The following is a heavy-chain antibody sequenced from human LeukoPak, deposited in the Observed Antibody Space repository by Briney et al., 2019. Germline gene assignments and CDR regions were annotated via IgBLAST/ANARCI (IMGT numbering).Heavy chain of an antibody. CDR2: ISYDGSNK. J-gene: IGHJ6*04. D-gene: IGHD3-10*01. CDR1: GFTFSSYG. Sequence: HPGGSLRLSCAASGFTFSSYGMHWVRQAPGKGLEWVAVISYDGSNKYYADSVKGRFTISRDNSKNTLYLQMNSLRAEDTAVYYCAKGGPIWGSGSSEKTYYYYYGMDVWGKGTTVTVSS. CDR3: AKGGPIWGSGSSEKTYYYYYGMDV. V-gene: IGHV3-30*18.